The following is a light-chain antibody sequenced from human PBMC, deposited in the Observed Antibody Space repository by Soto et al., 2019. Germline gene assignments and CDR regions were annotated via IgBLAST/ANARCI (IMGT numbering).Light chain of an antibody. Sequence: QSALTQPDSVSESPGQLISISCTGTNSDVGTFNLVSWYQLHPGEVPKLIIYEGSKRPSGVSDRFSGSKSGNTASLTISGLQADDEADYYCCSYAGSSTFVFGGGTKLTVL. V-gene: IGLV2-23*03. CDR2: EGS. CDR1: NSDVGTFNL. J-gene: IGLJ3*02. CDR3: CSYAGSSTFV.